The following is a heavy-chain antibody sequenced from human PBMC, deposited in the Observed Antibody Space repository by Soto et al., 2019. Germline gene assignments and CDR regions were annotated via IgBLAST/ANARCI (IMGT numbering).Heavy chain of an antibody. J-gene: IGHJ4*02. V-gene: IGHV4-4*02. CDR3: ARGISGRRHFDY. D-gene: IGHD2-15*01. CDR1: GGSISSSNW. CDR2: IYHSGSN. Sequence: QVQLQESGPGLVKPSGTLSLTCAVSGGSISSSNWWSWVRQPPGKGLEWIGEIYHSGSNNYNPSLKSGVTISVNKSKNQFSLKLSSVTAADTAVYYWARGISGRRHFDYWGQGTLVTVSS.